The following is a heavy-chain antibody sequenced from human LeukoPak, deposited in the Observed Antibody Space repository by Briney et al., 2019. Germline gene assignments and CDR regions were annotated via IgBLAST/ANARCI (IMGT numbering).Heavy chain of an antibody. D-gene: IGHD3-3*01. CDR2: ISRTSESI. Sequence: PGGSLRLSCAASGFTVSSNYMSWVRQAPGKGLEWVGIISRTSESIFYADSLKGRFTISRDNAKNSLYLQMNGLRAEDTAAYYCARGATDITRWFDPWGQGTLVTVSS. CDR3: ARGATDITRWFDP. V-gene: IGHV3-21*01. J-gene: IGHJ5*02. CDR1: GFTVSSNY.